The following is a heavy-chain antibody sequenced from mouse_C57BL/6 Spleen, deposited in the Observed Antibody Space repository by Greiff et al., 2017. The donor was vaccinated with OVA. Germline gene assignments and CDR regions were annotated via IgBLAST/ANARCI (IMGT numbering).Heavy chain of an antibody. D-gene: IGHD4-1*01. J-gene: IGHJ3*01. Sequence: QVQLQQPGTELVKPGASVKLSCKASGYTFTSYWMHWVKQRPGQGLEWIGNINPSNGGTNYNEKFKSKATLSVDKSSSTAYMQLSSLTSEDSAVYYCARGLTGTGAWFAYWGQGTLVTVSA. CDR2: INPSNGGT. V-gene: IGHV1-53*01. CDR1: GYTFTSYW. CDR3: ARGLTGTGAWFAY.